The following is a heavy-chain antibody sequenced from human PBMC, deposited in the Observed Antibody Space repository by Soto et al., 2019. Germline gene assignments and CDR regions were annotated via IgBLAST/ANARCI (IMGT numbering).Heavy chain of an antibody. CDR3: ARRAWHSYYAIDV. CDR1: GFKFTDFA. D-gene: IGHD1-26*01. Sequence: GQLVESGGGEVQPGRSLRLSCAASGFKFTDFALHWVRQAPGKGLEWVAIIAYDGSEKHYADSVKGRFVISRDNPKNTLYLEMNSLRPEDTAVYFCARRAWHSYYAIDVWGQGTMVTVFS. CDR2: IAYDGSEK. J-gene: IGHJ6*02. V-gene: IGHV3-30*09.